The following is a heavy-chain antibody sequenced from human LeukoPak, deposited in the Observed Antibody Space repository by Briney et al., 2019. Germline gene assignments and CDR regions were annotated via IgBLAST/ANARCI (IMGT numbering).Heavy chain of an antibody. V-gene: IGHV3-48*01. CDR3: ARGGRYSNDLVGPGPSYYMDV. D-gene: IGHD6-13*01. J-gene: IGHJ6*03. CDR1: GFTFSSYA. Sequence: PGRSLRLSCAASGFTFSSYAMNWVRQAPGKGLEWVSYISSSSSTIYYADSVKGRFTITRDNAKNSLYLQMNSLRAEDTAVYYCARGGRYSNDLVGPGPSYYMDVWGKGTTVTVSS. CDR2: ISSSSSTI.